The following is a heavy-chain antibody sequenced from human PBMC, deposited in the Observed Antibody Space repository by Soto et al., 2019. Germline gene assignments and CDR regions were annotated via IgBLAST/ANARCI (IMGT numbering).Heavy chain of an antibody. J-gene: IGHJ6*03. Sequence: GGSLRLSCAASGFTFSSYWMSWVRQAPGKGLEWVANIKQDGSEKYYVDSVKGRFTISRDNAKNSLYLQMNSLRAEDTAVYYCARGGSVYYYYYMDVWGKGTTVTVSS. D-gene: IGHD3-16*01. CDR2: IKQDGSEK. CDR3: ARGGSVYYYYYMDV. CDR1: GFTFSSYW. V-gene: IGHV3-7*03.